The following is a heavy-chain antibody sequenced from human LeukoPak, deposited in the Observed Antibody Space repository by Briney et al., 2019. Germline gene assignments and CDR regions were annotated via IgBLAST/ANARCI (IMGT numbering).Heavy chain of an antibody. Sequence: GGSLRLSCAASGFTFSSYAMSWVRQAPGKGLEGVSAISGSGGSTYYADSVKGRFTISRDNSKNTLYLQMNSLRAEDTAVYYCAKGRSAFGVVGYYWGQGTLVTVSS. J-gene: IGHJ4*02. CDR1: GFTFSSYA. CDR2: ISGSGGST. V-gene: IGHV3-23*01. D-gene: IGHD3-3*01. CDR3: AKGRSAFGVVGYY.